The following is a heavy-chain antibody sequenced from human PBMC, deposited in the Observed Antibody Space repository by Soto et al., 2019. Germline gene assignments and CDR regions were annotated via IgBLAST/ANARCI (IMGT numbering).Heavy chain of an antibody. CDR3: GRGIAATGGNHAFEM. CDR1: DFPFTTLG. J-gene: IGHJ3*02. CDR2: ISAYNGNT. D-gene: IGHD2-15*01. Sequence: QVQLVQSGAGVKKPGASVKVSCKASDFPFTTLGFTWVRQAPGQGLEWMGWISAYNGNTNFAQRFQDRVTLTTDTFTGTAYTEVRALTSDDTAVYYWGRGIAATGGNHAFEMWGQGKMVTVSS. V-gene: IGHV1-18*01.